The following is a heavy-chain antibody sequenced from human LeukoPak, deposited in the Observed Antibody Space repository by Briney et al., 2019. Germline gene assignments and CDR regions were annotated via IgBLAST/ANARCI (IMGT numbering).Heavy chain of an antibody. Sequence: SETLSLTCTVSGGSISSGDYYWSWIRQPPGNGLEWIGYIYYSGSTYYNPSLKSRVTISVDTSKNQFSLKLSSVTAADTAVYYCARVRIDCSSTSCYRERFVYWGQGTLVTVSS. CDR2: IYYSGST. V-gene: IGHV4-30-4*08. CDR3: ARVRIDCSSTSCYRERFVY. CDR1: GGSISSGDYY. D-gene: IGHD2-2*01. J-gene: IGHJ4*02.